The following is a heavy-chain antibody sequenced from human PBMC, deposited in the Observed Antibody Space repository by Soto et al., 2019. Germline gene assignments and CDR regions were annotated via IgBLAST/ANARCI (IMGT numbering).Heavy chain of an antibody. D-gene: IGHD6-13*01. V-gene: IGHV3-48*02. J-gene: IGHJ4*02. CDR3: ARAGIAAAGDNFDY. CDR2: ISSSSSTI. CDR1: GFTFSSYS. Sequence: EVQLVESGGGLVQPGGSLRLSCAASGFTFSSYSMNWVRQAPGKGLEWVSYISSSSSTIYYADSVKGRFTISRDNAKNSLYLHVNSLRDEDTAVYYCARAGIAAAGDNFDYWGQGTLVTVSS.